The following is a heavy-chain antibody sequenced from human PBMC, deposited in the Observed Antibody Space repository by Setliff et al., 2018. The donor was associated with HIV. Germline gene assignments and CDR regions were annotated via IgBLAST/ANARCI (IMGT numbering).Heavy chain of an antibody. CDR2: IKSKTDGGTT. V-gene: IGHV3-15*01. CDR1: GFTFSNAW. D-gene: IGHD2-15*01. CDR3: TTESGAVYYYYMDV. Sequence: GSLRLSCAASGFTFSNAWMSWVRQAPGKGLEWVGRIKSKTDGGTTDYAAPVKGRFTISRDDSKNTLYLQMNSLKTEDTAVYYCTTESGAVYYYYMDVWGKGTTVTVSS. J-gene: IGHJ6*03.